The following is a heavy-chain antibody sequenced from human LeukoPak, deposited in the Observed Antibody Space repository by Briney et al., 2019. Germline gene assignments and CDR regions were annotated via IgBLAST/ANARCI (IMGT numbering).Heavy chain of an antibody. D-gene: IGHD3-10*01. V-gene: IGHV4-38-2*02. CDR2: IYHSGST. J-gene: IGHJ6*02. CDR3: ARASRRITMVRGVRLLMDV. CDR1: GDSIRSYY. Sequence: PSETLSLTCTVSGDSIRSYYWSWIRQPPGKGLEWIGSIYHSGSTYYNPSLKSRVTISVDTSKNQFSLKLSSVTAADTAVYYCARASRRITMVRGVRLLMDVWGQGTTVTVSS.